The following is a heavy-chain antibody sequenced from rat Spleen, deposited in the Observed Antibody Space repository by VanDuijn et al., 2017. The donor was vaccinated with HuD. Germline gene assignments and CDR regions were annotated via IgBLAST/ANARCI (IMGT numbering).Heavy chain of an antibody. Sequence: QVQLKESGPGLVQPSQTLSLTCTVSGFSLTSNGVSWVRQPPGKGLEWIAAISSGGSPYYNSALKSRLSISWDSSKSQFFLKMNSLQTEDTATYYCARDPPYYSGDYFDYWGHGVMVTVSS. D-gene: IGHD1-1*01. V-gene: IGHV2S12*01. CDR2: ISSGGSP. CDR1: GFSLTSNG. CDR3: ARDPPYYSGDYFDY. J-gene: IGHJ2*01.